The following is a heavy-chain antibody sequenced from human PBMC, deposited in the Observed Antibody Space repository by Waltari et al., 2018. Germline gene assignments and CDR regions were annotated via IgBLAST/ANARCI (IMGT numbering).Heavy chain of an antibody. Sequence: QVQLVQSGAEVKKPGSSVKVSCKASGGTFSSYAISWVRQAPGQGREWMGGIIPIFGTANYAQKFQGRVTITADESTSTAYMELSSLRSEDTAVYYCARVKHYYGSGSYYDYYYYYMDVWGKGTTVTISS. D-gene: IGHD3-10*01. J-gene: IGHJ6*03. CDR3: ARVKHYYGSGSYYDYYYYYMDV. CDR2: IIPIFGTA. V-gene: IGHV1-69*12. CDR1: GGTFSSYA.